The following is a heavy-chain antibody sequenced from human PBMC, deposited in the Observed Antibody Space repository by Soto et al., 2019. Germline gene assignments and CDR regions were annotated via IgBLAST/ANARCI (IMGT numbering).Heavy chain of an antibody. D-gene: IGHD2-2*01. CDR1: GGSISSGDYY. CDR3: ARAEVVPAAHPGWYYYYGMDV. CDR2: IYYSGST. J-gene: IGHJ6*02. Sequence: SETLSLTCTVSGGSISSGDYYWSWIRQPPGKGLEWIGYIYYSGSTYYNPSLKSRVTISVDTSKNQFSLKLSSVTAADTAVYYCARAEVVPAAHPGWYYYYGMDVWGQGTTVTVSS. V-gene: IGHV4-30-4*01.